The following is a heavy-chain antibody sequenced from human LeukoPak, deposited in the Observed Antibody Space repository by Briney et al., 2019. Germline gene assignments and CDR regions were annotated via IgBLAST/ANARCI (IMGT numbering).Heavy chain of an antibody. Sequence: GASVKVSCKASGYTFTSYDINWVRQATGQGLEWMGWMNPNSGNTGYAQKFQGRVTMTRNTSISTAYMELSSLRSEDTAVYYCARGVYGDYDYYFDYWGQGTLVTVSS. CDR3: ARGVYGDYDYYFDY. J-gene: IGHJ4*02. D-gene: IGHD4-17*01. CDR1: GYTFTSYD. V-gene: IGHV1-8*02. CDR2: MNPNSGNT.